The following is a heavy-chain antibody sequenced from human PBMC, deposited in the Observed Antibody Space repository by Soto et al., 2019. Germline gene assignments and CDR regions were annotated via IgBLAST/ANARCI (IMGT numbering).Heavy chain of an antibody. CDR3: ARESYYGSGSYAFFDY. CDR1: GFTFSRYG. J-gene: IGHJ4*02. D-gene: IGHD3-10*01. V-gene: IGHV3-33*01. Sequence: QVQLVESGGGVVQPGRSLRLSCAASGFTFSRYGMHWVRQAPGKGLEWVAVIWYDGYHKYYADSVKCQFTISRDNSKNTLYLQMNSLRAEDTAVYYCARESYYGSGSYAFFDYWGQGTLVTVSS. CDR2: IWYDGYHK.